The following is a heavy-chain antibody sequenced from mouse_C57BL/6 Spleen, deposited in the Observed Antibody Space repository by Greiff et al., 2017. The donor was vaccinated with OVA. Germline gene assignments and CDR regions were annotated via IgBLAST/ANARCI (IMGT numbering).Heavy chain of an antibody. V-gene: IGHV14-2*01. Sequence: EVHLVESGAELVKPGASVKLSCTASGFNIKAYYLPWVKQRPEQGLEWIGRIDPEDGEPTYAPKFQGKETVTEDTSSNTDYLQRSRLTSEDTAVYYGARGEATVVPDYWGQGTTRSVS. CDR1: GFNIKAYY. CDR3: ARGEATVVPDY. CDR2: IDPEDGEP. J-gene: IGHJ2*01. D-gene: IGHD1-1*01.